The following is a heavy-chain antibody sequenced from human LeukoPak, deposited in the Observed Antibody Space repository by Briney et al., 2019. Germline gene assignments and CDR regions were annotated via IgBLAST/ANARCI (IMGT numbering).Heavy chain of an antibody. V-gene: IGHV4-59*06. CDR1: GGSINDFY. J-gene: IGHJ6*02. D-gene: IGHD3-3*01. Sequence: SETLSLTCTVSGGSINDFYWTWIRQPPGKGLEWIGHIYYSGSTYYNPSLKSRGIISVETSKNQFSLKLSSVTAADTAVYYCARDRGGYDFWSGHYYYGMDVWGQGTTVTVSS. CDR2: IYYSGST. CDR3: ARDRGGYDFWSGHYYYGMDV.